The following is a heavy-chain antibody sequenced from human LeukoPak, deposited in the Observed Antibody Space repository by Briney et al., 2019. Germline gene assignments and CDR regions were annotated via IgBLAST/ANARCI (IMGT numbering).Heavy chain of an antibody. J-gene: IGHJ6*03. D-gene: IGHD3-16*01. Sequence: PSETLSLTCTVSGYSISSGYYWGWIRPPPGKGLEWIGYINYSGSSNYNPSLKSRVTTSVDTSKNQFSLKLSSVTAADTAVYYCARETSQKGAHYMDVWGKGTTVTISS. CDR3: ARETSQKGAHYMDV. V-gene: IGHV4-61*01. CDR1: GYSISSGYY. CDR2: INYSGSS.